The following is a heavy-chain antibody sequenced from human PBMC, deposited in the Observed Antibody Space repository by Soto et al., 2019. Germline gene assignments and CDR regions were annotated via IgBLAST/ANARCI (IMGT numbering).Heavy chain of an antibody. D-gene: IGHD3-22*01. V-gene: IGHV3-21*01. CDR2: ISSSTSYI. J-gene: IGHJ6*02. CDR3: ARVVDYYDPYYYYGMDV. CDR1: GFPFSSYS. Sequence: PGGSLRLSCAASGFPFSSYSMNLVSTAPGKGLEWVSSISSSTSYIYYADSVKGRFTISRDNAKNSLYLQMNSLRAEDTAVYYCARVVDYYDPYYYYGMDVWGQGTTVTVSS.